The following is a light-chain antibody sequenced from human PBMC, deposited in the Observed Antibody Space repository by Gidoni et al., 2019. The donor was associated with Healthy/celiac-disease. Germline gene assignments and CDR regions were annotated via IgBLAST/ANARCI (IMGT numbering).Light chain of an antibody. V-gene: IGKV3-20*01. CDR1: QSVSSSY. CDR3: QQYGSSRWT. CDR2: GAS. J-gene: IGKJ1*01. Sequence: EIVLTQSPGTLSLSPGERATLSCMASQSVSSSYLAWYQQKPGQAPRLLIYGASSRATGIPDRFSGSGSGTDCTLTISRLEPEDFAVYYCQQYGSSRWTFGQGTKVEIK.